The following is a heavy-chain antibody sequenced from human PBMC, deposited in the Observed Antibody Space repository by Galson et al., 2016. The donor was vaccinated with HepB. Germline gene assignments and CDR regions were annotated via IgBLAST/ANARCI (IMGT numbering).Heavy chain of an antibody. CDR1: GFSFSTYN. Sequence: SLRLSCAASGFSFSTYNMNWVRQAPGKGLEWVSYISRSSGTIHYADSVEGRFTISRDNAKNSLYLQMDSLRAEDTAVYYCVRDAWPDTPFLLTAWGEGTLVTVSS. J-gene: IGHJ4*02. CDR3: VRDAWPDTPFLLTA. D-gene: IGHD2-21*01. CDR2: ISRSSGTI. V-gene: IGHV3-48*01.